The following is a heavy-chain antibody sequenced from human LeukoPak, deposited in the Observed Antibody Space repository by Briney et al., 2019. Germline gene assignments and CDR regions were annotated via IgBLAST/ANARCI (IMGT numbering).Heavy chain of an antibody. CDR2: IYYSGST. J-gene: IGHJ2*01. CDR3: ASERGLRFSPWYFDL. D-gene: IGHD3-3*01. Sequence: SSETLSLTCTVSGGSISFYYWSWIRQSPGKGLEWIGYIYYSGSTNYNPSLKSRVTISVNTSTNQFSLKLSSVTAAAMAVYYCASERGLRFSPWYFDLWGRGTLVTVSS. CDR1: GGSISFYY. V-gene: IGHV4-59*01.